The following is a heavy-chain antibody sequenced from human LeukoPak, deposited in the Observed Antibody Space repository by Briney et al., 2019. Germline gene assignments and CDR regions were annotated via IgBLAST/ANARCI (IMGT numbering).Heavy chain of an antibody. J-gene: IGHJ5*02. Sequence: PSETLSLTCAVYGGSFSGYYWSWIRQPPGKGLEWIGEINHSGSTNYNPSLKSRVTISVDTSKNQFSLKLSSVTAADTAVYYCARAPYYDSWSGYWVSWFDPWGQGTLVTVSS. CDR3: ARAPYYDSWSGYWVSWFDP. CDR1: GGSFSGYY. D-gene: IGHD3-3*01. CDR2: INHSGST. V-gene: IGHV4-34*01.